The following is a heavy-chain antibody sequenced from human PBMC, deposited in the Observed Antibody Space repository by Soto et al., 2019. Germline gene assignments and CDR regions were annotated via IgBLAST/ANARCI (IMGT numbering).Heavy chain of an antibody. J-gene: IGHJ4*02. CDR3: ARALTEFDY. D-gene: IGHD7-27*01. CDR1: GYTFTNYY. CDR2: INPSGGST. Sequence: ASVKVSCKASGYTFTNYYIHWVRQAPGQGLEWMGIINPSGGSTSYSQKFQGRVTMTGDTSTSTVYMHLSGLTYDDTAVYFCARALTEFDYWGPGTLVTVSS. V-gene: IGHV1-46*01.